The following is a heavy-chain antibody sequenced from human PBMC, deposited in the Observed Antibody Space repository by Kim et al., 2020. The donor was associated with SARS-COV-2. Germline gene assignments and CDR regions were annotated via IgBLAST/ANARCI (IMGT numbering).Heavy chain of an antibody. CDR3: ARACSGGSCYNRRAPV. J-gene: IGHJ3*01. Sequence: GGSLRLSCAASGFTFSSYSMNWVRQAPGKGLEWVSSISSSSSYIYYADSVKGRFTISRDNAKNSLYLQMNSLRAEDTAVYYCARACSGGSCYNRRAPVWGQGTMVTVSS. CDR2: ISSSSSYI. D-gene: IGHD2-15*01. V-gene: IGHV3-21*01. CDR1: GFTFSSYS.